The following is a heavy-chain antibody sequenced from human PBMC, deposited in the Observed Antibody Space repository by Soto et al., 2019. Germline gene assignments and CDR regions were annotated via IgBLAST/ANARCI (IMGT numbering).Heavy chain of an antibody. V-gene: IGHV4-61*08. CDR2: INYSGST. J-gene: IGHJ4*02. Sequence: PSETLSLTCTVSGGSISSGGYYWSWIRQHPGKGLEWIGYINYSGSTNYNPSLKSRVTISVDTSKNELSLNLNSVTAADTAVYCCARGNRDYYDSSGYYFNYWGQGALVTVSS. CDR1: GGSISSGGYY. D-gene: IGHD3-22*01. CDR3: ARGNRDYYDSSGYYFNY.